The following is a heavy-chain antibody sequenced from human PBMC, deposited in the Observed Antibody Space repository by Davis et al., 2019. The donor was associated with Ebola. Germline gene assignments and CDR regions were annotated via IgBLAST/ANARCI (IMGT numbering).Heavy chain of an antibody. V-gene: IGHV3-72*01. CDR1: GFPFSVYF. J-gene: IGHJ3*02. Sequence: GESLKISCAASGFPFSVYFMDWVRLTPGKGLEWVGLSRNKENRYSTEYAASVKGRFTISRDDSKNLLYLEMNSLRTEDTAVYYCARDFIGLAGAFDIWGQGTMVTVSS. CDR2: SRNKENRYST. CDR3: ARDFIGLAGAFDI. D-gene: IGHD3-10*01.